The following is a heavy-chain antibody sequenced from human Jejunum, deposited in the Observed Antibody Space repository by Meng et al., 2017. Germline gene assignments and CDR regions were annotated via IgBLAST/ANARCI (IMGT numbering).Heavy chain of an antibody. CDR2: IYSSGST. V-gene: IGHV4-61*02. J-gene: IGHJ4*02. CDR3: ARVGRSTGGIDY. Sequence: SETLSLTCTVSGDSINSDNYYWSWIRQPAGKGLEWIGRIYSSGSTNYNSSLKRRVTISVDTSKNQFSLKVSSVTAADTAVYYCARVGRSTGGIDYWGQGTLVTVSS. D-gene: IGHD7-27*01. CDR1: GDSINSDNYY.